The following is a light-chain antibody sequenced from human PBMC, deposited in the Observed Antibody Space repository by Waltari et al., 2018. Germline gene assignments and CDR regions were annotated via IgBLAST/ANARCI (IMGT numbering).Light chain of an antibody. CDR2: SND. Sequence: QSVLTQPPSASGTPGQRVTMSCSGTYYNIGNNAVNWYQQLPGMAPKLLIYSNDRLAPGVPDRFACSKTGTSASLASSCLQSDDEADYDCAAWDDSLSDQVAFGGGTKLTVL. CDR3: AAWDDSLSDQVA. CDR1: YYNIGNNA. V-gene: IGLV1-44*01. J-gene: IGLJ2*01.